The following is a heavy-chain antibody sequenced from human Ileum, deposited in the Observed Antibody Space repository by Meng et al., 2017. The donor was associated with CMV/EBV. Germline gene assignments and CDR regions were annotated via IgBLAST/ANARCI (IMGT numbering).Heavy chain of an antibody. J-gene: IGHJ3*02. CDR2: ISSSGSTI. CDR3: ARVAAPMSMVRGVHDAFDI. Sequence: GGSLRLSCAASGFTFSSYEMNWVRQAPGKGLEWVSYISSSGSTIYYADSVKGRFTISRDNAKNSLYLQMNSLRAEDTAVYYCARVAAPMSMVRGVHDAFDIWGQGTMVTVSS. D-gene: IGHD3-10*01. CDR1: GFTFSSYE. V-gene: IGHV3-48*03.